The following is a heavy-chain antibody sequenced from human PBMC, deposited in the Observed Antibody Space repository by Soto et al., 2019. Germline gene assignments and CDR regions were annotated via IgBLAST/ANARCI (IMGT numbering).Heavy chain of an antibody. CDR2: ISAYNGNT. Sequence: ASVKVSCKASGYTFTGYYMHWVRQAPGQGLEWMGWISAYNGNTNYAQKLQGRVTMTTDTSTSTAYMELRSLRSDDTAVYYCARVRPHCSSTSCYVDYYYYYMDDWGKGTTVTVSS. CDR3: ARVRPHCSSTSCYVDYYYYYMDD. J-gene: IGHJ6*03. V-gene: IGHV1-18*04. D-gene: IGHD2-2*01. CDR1: GYTFTGYY.